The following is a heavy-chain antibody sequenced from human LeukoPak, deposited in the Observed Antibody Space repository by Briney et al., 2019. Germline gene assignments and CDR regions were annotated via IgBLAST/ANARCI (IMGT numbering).Heavy chain of an antibody. J-gene: IGHJ4*02. V-gene: IGHV3-48*03. Sequence: GGPLTLPCTASGFTFNNYEMNWVRQAPGKGREGVSYISSSGSTIYYTDSVKGRFTVSRDNAKNSLYLQMNSLRAEDTAVYYCARRVGYSYGYDYWGQGTLVTVSS. CDR3: ARRVGYSYGYDY. CDR1: GFTFNNYE. D-gene: IGHD5-18*01. CDR2: ISSSGSTI.